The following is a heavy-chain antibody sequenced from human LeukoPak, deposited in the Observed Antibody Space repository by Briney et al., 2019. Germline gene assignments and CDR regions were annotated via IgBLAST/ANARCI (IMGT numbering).Heavy chain of an antibody. CDR2: IRYDGSNK. Sequence: GGSLRLSCAASGFTFSSYGMHWVRQAPGKGLEWVAFIRYDGSNKYYADSVKGRFTISRDNSKNTLYLQMNSLRAEDTAVYYCARVGSDLGWELPFDYWGQGTLVTVSS. CDR1: GFTFSSYG. V-gene: IGHV3-30*02. J-gene: IGHJ4*02. D-gene: IGHD1-26*01. CDR3: ARVGSDLGWELPFDY.